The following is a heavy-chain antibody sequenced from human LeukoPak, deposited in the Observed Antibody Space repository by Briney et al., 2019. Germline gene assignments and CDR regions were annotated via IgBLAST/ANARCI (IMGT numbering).Heavy chain of an antibody. CDR2: IYYSGST. CDR1: GGSISSYY. Sequence: NSSETLSLTCTVSGGSISSYYWSWIRQPPGKGLEWIGYIYYSGSTNYNPSPKSRVTISVDTSKNQFSLKLSSVTAADTAVYYCARHASRGSTFDYWGQGTLVTVSS. D-gene: IGHD3-10*01. V-gene: IGHV4-59*08. J-gene: IGHJ4*02. CDR3: ARHASRGSTFDY.